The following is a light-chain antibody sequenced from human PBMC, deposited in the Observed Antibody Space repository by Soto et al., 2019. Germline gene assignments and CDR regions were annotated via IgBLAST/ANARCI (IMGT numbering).Light chain of an antibody. J-gene: IGKJ2*03. V-gene: IGKV3-20*01. Sequence: VLTQSPGTLSLSPGERGTLSCRASQSLSSRHLAWYQQKPGQAPRLLIYGAFSRAAGIPDRFSGSGSGTDFTLTISRLEPEDFAVYYCQVYSFGQVTRLELK. CDR2: GAF. CDR3: QVYS. CDR1: QSLSSRH.